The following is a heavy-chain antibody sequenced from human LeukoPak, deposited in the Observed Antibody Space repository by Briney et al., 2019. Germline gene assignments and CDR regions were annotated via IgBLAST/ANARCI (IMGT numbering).Heavy chain of an antibody. D-gene: IGHD3-10*01. CDR2: ISGSGGST. CDR1: GFTFSSYG. CDR3: AKDHGRDYYGSGRY. J-gene: IGHJ4*02. V-gene: IGHV3-23*01. Sequence: GGSLRLSCAASGFTFSSYGMSWVRQAPGKGLEWVSAISGSGGSTYYADSVKGRFTISRDNSKNTLYLQMNSLRAEDTAVYYCAKDHGRDYYGSGRYWSQGTLVTVSS.